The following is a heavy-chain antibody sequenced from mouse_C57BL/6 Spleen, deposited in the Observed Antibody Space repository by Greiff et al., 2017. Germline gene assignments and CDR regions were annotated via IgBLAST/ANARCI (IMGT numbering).Heavy chain of an antibody. V-gene: IGHV1-55*01. Sequence: VKLQQPGAELVKPGASVKLSCKASGYTFTSYWITWVQQRPGQGLEWLGDIDPGSGSTNYHESCKSKAPLTVDPLASTAYMQLTSLTSEDSAFYYCARRWRCYDYPYAMDYWDQEPADTVAS. CDR3: ARRWRCYDYPYAMDY. CDR1: GYTFTSYW. D-gene: IGHD2-4*01. CDR2: IDPGSGST. J-gene: IGHJ4*01.